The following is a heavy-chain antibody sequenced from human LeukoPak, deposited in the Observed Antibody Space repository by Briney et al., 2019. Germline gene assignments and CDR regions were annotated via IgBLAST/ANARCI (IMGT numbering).Heavy chain of an antibody. D-gene: IGHD3-22*01. J-gene: IGHJ3*02. CDR2: IYPGDSDT. CDR1: GFTFTTYW. CDR3: ARLTVRGYYDSSGYPSDAFDI. V-gene: IGHV5-51*01. Sequence: GESLKISCKGSGFTFTTYWIGWVRQMPGKGLEWMGIIYPGDSDTRYSPSFQGQVTISADKSISTAYLQWSSLKASDTAMYYCARLTVRGYYDSSGYPSDAFDIWGQGTMVTVSS.